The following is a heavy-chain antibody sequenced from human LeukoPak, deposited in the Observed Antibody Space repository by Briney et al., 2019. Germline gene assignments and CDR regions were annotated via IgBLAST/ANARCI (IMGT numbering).Heavy chain of an antibody. J-gene: IGHJ4*02. D-gene: IGHD3-9*01. CDR1: GGSISSYY. CDR2: IYYSGST. Sequence: TSETLSLTCTVSGGSISSYYWSWIRQPPGKGLEWIGYIYYSGSTNYNPSLKSRVTISVDTSKNQFSLKLSSVTAADTAMYYCARDQRYNYFDYWGQGILVTVSS. V-gene: IGHV4-59*01. CDR3: ARDQRYNYFDY.